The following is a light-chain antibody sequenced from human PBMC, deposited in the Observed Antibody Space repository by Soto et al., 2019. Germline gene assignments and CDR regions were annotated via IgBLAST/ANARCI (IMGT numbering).Light chain of an antibody. J-gene: IGLJ1*01. CDR1: SNDVGGYNY. CDR3: SSFAGNNNRGV. Sequence: QSVLTQPPSASASPGQSVTISCTGTSNDVGGYNYVSWYQQRPGKAPKLMIYEVSQRPSGVPDRFSGSKSGNTATLTVSGLQAEDEADYYCSSFAGNNNRGVFGSGTKLTVL. CDR2: EVS. V-gene: IGLV2-8*01.